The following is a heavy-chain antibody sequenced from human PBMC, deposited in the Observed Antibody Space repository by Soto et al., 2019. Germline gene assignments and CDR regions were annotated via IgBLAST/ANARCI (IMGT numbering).Heavy chain of an antibody. CDR1: GFTFSSYA. J-gene: IGHJ4*02. CDR2: ISYDGSNK. D-gene: IGHD6-13*01. Sequence: GSLRLSCAASGFTFSSYAMHWVRQAPGKGLEWVAVISYDGSNKYYADSVKGRFTISRDNSKNTLYLQINSLRAEDTDVYYCAKTIRGGYSSSWYYFDYWGQGTLVTVFS. CDR3: AKTIRGGYSSSWYYFDY. V-gene: IGHV3-30-3*02.